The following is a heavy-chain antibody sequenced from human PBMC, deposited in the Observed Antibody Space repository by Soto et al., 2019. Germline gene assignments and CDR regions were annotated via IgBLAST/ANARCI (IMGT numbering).Heavy chain of an antibody. CDR3: AREVAYSSSSGGWFDP. D-gene: IGHD6-6*01. CDR2: IIPIFGTA. CDR1: GGTFSSYA. Sequence: ASVKVSCKASGGTFSSYAISWVRQAPGQGLEWMGGIIPIFGTANYAQKFQGRVTITADESTSTAYMELSSLRSEDTAVYYCAREVAYSSSSGGWFDPWGQGTLVTVSS. V-gene: IGHV1-69*13. J-gene: IGHJ5*02.